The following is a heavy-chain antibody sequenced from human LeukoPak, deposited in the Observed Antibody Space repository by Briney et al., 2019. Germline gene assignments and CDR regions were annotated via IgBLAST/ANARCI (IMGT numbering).Heavy chain of an antibody. Sequence: GRSLRLSCAASGFTFSSYGMHWVRQAPGKGLEWVAVISYDGSNKYYADSVKGRFTISRDNSKNTLYLQMNSLRAEDTAVYYCAKEGYYYDSSGYNHYYGMDVWGQGTTVTVSS. CDR2: ISYDGSNK. V-gene: IGHV3-30*18. D-gene: IGHD3-22*01. CDR1: GFTFSSYG. J-gene: IGHJ6*02. CDR3: AKEGYYYDSSGYNHYYGMDV.